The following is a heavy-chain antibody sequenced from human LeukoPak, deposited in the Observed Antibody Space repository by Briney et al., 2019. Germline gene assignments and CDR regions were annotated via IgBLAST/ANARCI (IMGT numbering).Heavy chain of an antibody. CDR2: INHSGST. CDR3: ARRDFWSGYYPFDY. CDR1: GGSFSGYY. V-gene: IGHV4-34*01. Sequence: SETLSLTCAVYGGSFSGYYWSWVRQPPGKGLEWIGEINHSGSTNYNPSLKSRVTISVDTSKNQFSLKLSSVTAADTAVHYCARRDFWSGYYPFDYWGQGTLVTVSS. J-gene: IGHJ4*02. D-gene: IGHD3-3*01.